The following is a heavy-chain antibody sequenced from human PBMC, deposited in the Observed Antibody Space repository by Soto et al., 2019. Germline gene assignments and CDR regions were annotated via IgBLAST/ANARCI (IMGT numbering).Heavy chain of an antibody. CDR2: VYTTGST. V-gene: IGHV4-4*07. CDR1: GGSINTYY. D-gene: IGHD3-3*02. J-gene: IGHJ5*02. CDR3: ARDFNFIFDAFEDMRCNVDP. Sequence: LPLTCTVTGGSINTYYWSWIRQSAGKGLEWIGRVYTTGSTNYNPSLKSRVTISVDTSRNQFSLSLRSVTAADTAVYYCARDFNFIFDAFEDMRCNVDPWGQGTLVTVSS.